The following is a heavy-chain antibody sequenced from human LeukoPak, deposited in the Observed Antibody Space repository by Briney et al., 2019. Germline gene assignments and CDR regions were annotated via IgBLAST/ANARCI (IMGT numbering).Heavy chain of an antibody. Sequence: PSETLSLTCTVSGASISGSSHYFWGWIRQTPGKGLEWIGSIYYSGITYYTPSLKSRLTISVDTSRNQFSLKLSSVTAADTAVYYCARDPRGVSGTTRFDPWGQGTLVTVSS. CDR1: GASISGSSHYF. J-gene: IGHJ5*02. CDR3: ARDPRGVSGTTRFDP. CDR2: IYYSGIT. V-gene: IGHV4-39*07. D-gene: IGHD1-1*01.